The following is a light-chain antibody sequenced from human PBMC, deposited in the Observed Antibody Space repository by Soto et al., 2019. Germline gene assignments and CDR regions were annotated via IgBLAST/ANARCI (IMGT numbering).Light chain of an antibody. V-gene: IGKV3-15*01. CDR3: QQYKNWPPVT. CDR1: QSVSSN. Sequence: EIVMTQSPATLSVSPGERATLSCRASQSVSSNLAWYQQKPCQAHRLLIYGASTRATGIPARFSGSGSGTEFTLTISSLQSEDFAVYYGQQYKNWPPVTFGQGTKVDIK. CDR2: GAS. J-gene: IGKJ1*01.